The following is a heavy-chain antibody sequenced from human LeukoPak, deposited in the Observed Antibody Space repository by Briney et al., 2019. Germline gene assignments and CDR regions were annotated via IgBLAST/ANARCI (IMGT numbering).Heavy chain of an antibody. D-gene: IGHD6-13*01. J-gene: IGHJ5*02. CDR2: TNPNSGAT. Sequence: ASVKVSCKASGYTFTGYYMHWVRQAAGQGLEWMGWTNPNSGATNYAQKFQGRVTMTRETSISTADMELSRLRSDDTAVYYCARDEASIIAAADLWGQGTLVTVSS. V-gene: IGHV1-2*02. CDR3: ARDEASIIAAADL. CDR1: GYTFTGYY.